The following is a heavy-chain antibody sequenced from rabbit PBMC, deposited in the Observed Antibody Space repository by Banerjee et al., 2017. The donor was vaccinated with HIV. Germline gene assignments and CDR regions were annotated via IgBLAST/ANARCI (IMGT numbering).Heavy chain of an antibody. CDR2: IAAGNGRT. J-gene: IGHJ6*01. CDR1: GFDFSTYY. CDR3: ARDPVSGGYNHNL. D-gene: IGHD1-1*01. V-gene: IGHV1S7*01. Sequence: QLVQSWGGLVQPGGSLKLSCKASGFDFSTYYMIWVRQAPGKGLEWIGTIAAGNGRTYYASWVNGRFTVSSDNAQNTVDLQLNSLTVADTATYFCARDPVSGGYNHNLWGPGTLVTVS.